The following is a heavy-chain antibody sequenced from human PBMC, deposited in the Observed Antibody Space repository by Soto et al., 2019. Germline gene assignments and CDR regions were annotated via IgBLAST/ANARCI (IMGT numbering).Heavy chain of an antibody. D-gene: IGHD2-2*01. CDR1: GFAFGAYA. J-gene: IGHJ5*02. V-gene: IGHV3-23*01. Sequence: EVQLLESGGGLVQPGGSLRLSCAASGFAFGAYAMTCVRQAPGKGLEWVSVISGAGGNTYYADSVKGHFHVTRDNSKKMLYLEMNSLRVEDTAIYYCAKDPVPQLLPSWWFDPWGQGTRVTVSS. CDR3: AKDPVPQLLPSWWFDP. CDR2: ISGAGGNT.